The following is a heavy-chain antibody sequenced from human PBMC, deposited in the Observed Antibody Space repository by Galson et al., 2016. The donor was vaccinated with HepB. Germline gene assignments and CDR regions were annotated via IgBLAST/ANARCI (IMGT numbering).Heavy chain of an antibody. CDR3: ARDRYNWNYHYYYYGMDV. D-gene: IGHD1-7*01. CDR1: GFTFSSYA. Sequence: SLRLSCAASGFTFSSYAMHWVRQAPGKGLEWVAVISFDGSNKYYADSVKGRFTISRDNSKNTLYLQMHSLRAEDTAVYYCARDRYNWNYHYYYYGMDVWGQGTTVTVSS. J-gene: IGHJ6*02. V-gene: IGHV3-30*04. CDR2: ISFDGSNK.